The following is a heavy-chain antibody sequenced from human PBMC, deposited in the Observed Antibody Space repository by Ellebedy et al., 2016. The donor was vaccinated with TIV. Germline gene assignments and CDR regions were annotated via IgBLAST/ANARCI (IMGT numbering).Heavy chain of an antibody. CDR3: AKDKTPNSGSYDDAFDI. D-gene: IGHD1-26*01. V-gene: IGHV3-23*01. CDR1: GFTFSSYA. J-gene: IGHJ3*02. Sequence: PGGSLRLSCAASGFTFSSYAMTWVRQAPGKGLAWVSGISGGAGSTVYAESVRGRFTISRDNSKNTLSLQMNSLRAEDTAVYYCAKDKTPNSGSYDDAFDIWGQGTKVTVSS. CDR2: ISGGAGST.